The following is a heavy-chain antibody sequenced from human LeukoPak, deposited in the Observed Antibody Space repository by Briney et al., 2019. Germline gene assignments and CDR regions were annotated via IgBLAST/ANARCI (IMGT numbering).Heavy chain of an antibody. CDR1: GYTFTSYG. V-gene: IGHV1-18*01. CDR3: ARGGPPPYSRKRYSTRYYFDY. D-gene: IGHD6-13*01. CDR2: ISAYNGIT. J-gene: IGHJ4*02. Sequence: GASVKVSCKASGYTFTSYGISWVRQAPGQGLEWMGWISAYNGITNYAQKLQGRVTMTTDTSTSTAHMELRSLRSDDTAVYYCARGGPPPYSRKRYSTRYYFDYWGQGTLVTVSS.